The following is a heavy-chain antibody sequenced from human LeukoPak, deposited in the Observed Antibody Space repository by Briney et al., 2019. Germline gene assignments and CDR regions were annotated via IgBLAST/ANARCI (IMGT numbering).Heavy chain of an antibody. CDR2: INPYSGGT. D-gene: IGHD3-10*01. V-gene: IGHV1-2*06. CDR1: GYTYTGYY. Sequence: GASVKVSCKASGYTYTGYYMHWVRQAPGQGLEWMGRINPYSGGTNYAQKFQGRVTMTRDTSISTAYMELSRLRSDDTAVYYCARVRSPRFGELSLDYWGQGTLVTVFS. J-gene: IGHJ4*02. CDR3: ARVRSPRFGELSLDY.